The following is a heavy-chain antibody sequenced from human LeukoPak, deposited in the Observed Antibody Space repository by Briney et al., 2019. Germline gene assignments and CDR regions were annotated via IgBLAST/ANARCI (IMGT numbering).Heavy chain of an antibody. J-gene: IGHJ5*02. CDR2: IYSSGES. V-gene: IGHV3-66*03. D-gene: IGHD3-10*01. Sequence: PGGSLRLSCAVSGFSVSDKYMSWVRQAPGKGPEWVSVIYSSGESYYADFVEGRFTTSRDNSKNTLYLQMNGLRADDTAVYFCTKDYYGSGGFYPWDLWGQGALVTVSS. CDR1: GFSVSDKY. CDR3: TKDYYGSGGFYPWDL.